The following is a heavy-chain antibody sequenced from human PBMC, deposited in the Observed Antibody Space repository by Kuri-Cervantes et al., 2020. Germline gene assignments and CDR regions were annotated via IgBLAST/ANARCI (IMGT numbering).Heavy chain of an antibody. CDR1: GFTFDDYA. V-gene: IGHV3-9*01. D-gene: IGHD5/OR15-5a*01. Sequence: SLKISCAASGFTFDDYAMHWVRQAPGKGLEWVSGISWNSGSIGYADSVKGRFTISRDNAKNSLYLQMNSLRAEDTAVYYCAKVSDYYGMDVWGQGTTVTVSS. CDR3: AKVSDYYGMDV. J-gene: IGHJ6*02. CDR2: ISWNSGSI.